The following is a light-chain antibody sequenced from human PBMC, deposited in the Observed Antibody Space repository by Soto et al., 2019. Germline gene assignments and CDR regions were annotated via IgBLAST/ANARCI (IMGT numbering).Light chain of an antibody. J-gene: IGLJ1*01. Sequence: QSALAQPPSASGAPGQTVTISCSGSSSNIGSHTVNWYQHLPGTAPKLLIYSNTQRPLGVPVRLSGSKSGTSASLAISGLQSEDEAEYYCAAWDDRLYVFGTGTKVTVL. CDR2: SNT. CDR3: AAWDDRLYV. CDR1: SSNIGSHT. V-gene: IGLV1-44*01.